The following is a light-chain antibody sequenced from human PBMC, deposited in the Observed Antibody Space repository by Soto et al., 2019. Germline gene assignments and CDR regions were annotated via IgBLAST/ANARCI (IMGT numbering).Light chain of an antibody. CDR2: WAS. Sequence: DIVMTQSPESLAVSLGERATINCKSSQSVLSNSIAWYQQKPGQPPKLLIYWASTRESGVPDRFSRSGSGTDCTLTISSLQAEDVAVYYCQQYFNASQPFGQGTKLEIK. CDR3: QQYFNASQP. CDR1: QSVLSNS. V-gene: IGKV4-1*01. J-gene: IGKJ2*01.